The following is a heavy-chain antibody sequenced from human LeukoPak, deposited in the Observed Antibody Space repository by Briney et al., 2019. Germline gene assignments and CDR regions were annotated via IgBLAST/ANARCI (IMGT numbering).Heavy chain of an antibody. Sequence: SETLSLTCAVSGGSLSSYYWSWIRQPPGKGLEWIGYIYYSGSTNYNPSLKSRVTISVDTSKNQFTLKLSSVSAPYTAVYYCARAPYYYDSCGYLGYFDYWGQGTLVTVSS. D-gene: IGHD3-22*01. V-gene: IGHV4-59*08. CDR3: ARAPYYYDSCGYLGYFDY. CDR2: IYYSGST. J-gene: IGHJ4*02. CDR1: GGSLSSYY.